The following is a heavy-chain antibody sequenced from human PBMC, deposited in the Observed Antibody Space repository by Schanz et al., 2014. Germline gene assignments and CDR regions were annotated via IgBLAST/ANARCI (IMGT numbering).Heavy chain of an antibody. CDR1: GFTFSSYT. CDR3: AKDHAGSDILTALGN. D-gene: IGHD3-9*01. Sequence: EVQLLESGGGLVRPGGSLRLSCAASGFTFSSYTMHWVRQAPGKGLEWVSAISGSGGSTVYADSVKGRFTISRDNSKNNSKNTLYVQMNSLRAEDTAVYYCAKDHAGSDILTALGNWGQGTLXTVSS. CDR2: ISGSGGST. V-gene: IGHV3-23*01. J-gene: IGHJ4*02.